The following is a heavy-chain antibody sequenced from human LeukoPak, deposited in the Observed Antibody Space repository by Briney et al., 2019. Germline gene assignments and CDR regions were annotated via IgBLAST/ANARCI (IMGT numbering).Heavy chain of an antibody. CDR2: IYYSGRI. CDR1: GGSISSSSYY. V-gene: IGHV4-39*01. J-gene: IGHJ4*02. CDR3: ARQDYANWD. Sequence: KPSETLSLTCTVSGGSISSSSYYWGWIRQPPGKGLEWIGSIYYSGRIYHNPSLKSRVTISVDTSKNQFSLKLTSVTAADTAVYYCARQDYANWDWGQGTLVTVSS. D-gene: IGHD7-27*01.